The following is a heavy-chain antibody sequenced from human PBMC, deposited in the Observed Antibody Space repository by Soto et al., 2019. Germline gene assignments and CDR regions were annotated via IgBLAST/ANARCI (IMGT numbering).Heavy chain of an antibody. Sequence: QITLKESGPTLVKPTQTLTLTCTFSGFSLTTSGVGVGWIRQPPGKALEWLALIYWDDDKRYSPALKSRLTIATDTSKHPLLLTIPNMAPENTATSFRAHRTTTVTWWFDPWGQGTLVTVSS. CDR3: AHRTTTVTWWFDP. J-gene: IGHJ5*02. CDR2: IYWDDDK. V-gene: IGHV2-5*02. CDR1: GFSLTTSGVG. D-gene: IGHD4-17*01.